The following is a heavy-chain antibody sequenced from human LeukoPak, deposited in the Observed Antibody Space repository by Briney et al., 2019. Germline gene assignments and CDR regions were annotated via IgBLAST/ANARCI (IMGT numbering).Heavy chain of an antibody. CDR3: ARGPLGFCSTNSCPFDY. CDR1: GFTCSNYW. Sequence: GGSLRLSCAVSGFTCSNYWMSWVRQIPGKGLEWVANIKQDGSEKYYVDSVKGRFTISRDSAKNSLYLQMNSLRAEDTAVYYCARGPLGFCSTNSCPFDYWGQGTLVTVSS. CDR2: IKQDGSEK. D-gene: IGHD2-2*01. V-gene: IGHV3-7*01. J-gene: IGHJ4*02.